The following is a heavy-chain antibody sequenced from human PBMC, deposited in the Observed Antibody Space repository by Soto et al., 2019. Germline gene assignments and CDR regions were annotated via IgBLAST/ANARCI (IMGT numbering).Heavy chain of an antibody. J-gene: IGHJ4*02. Sequence: EVQLVESGGGLVQPGESLRLTCAASGFSFSDYRFSWVRQAPGKGLEWVAYITQDGTGQYYVDSVKGRFTISRDNAKNSLVLQMNSLRREDTAVYYCASDWSATSSGRGIDHWGQGALVTVAS. D-gene: IGHD3-3*01. CDR3: ASDWSATSSGRGIDH. V-gene: IGHV3-7*01. CDR1: GFSFSDYR. CDR2: ITQDGTGQ.